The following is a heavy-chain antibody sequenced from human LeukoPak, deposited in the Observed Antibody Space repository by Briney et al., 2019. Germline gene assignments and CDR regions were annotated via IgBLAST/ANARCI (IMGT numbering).Heavy chain of an antibody. CDR3: ARHEGYYYDNCQK. Sequence: SETLSLTCTVSGGSLSSSSYYWGWIRQPPGKGLEWIGSIYYSGSTYYNPSLKSRVTMSIDTSKNQFSLKLTSVTAADTAVYYCARHEGYYYDNCQKWGQGTLVTVSS. CDR2: IYYSGST. V-gene: IGHV4-39*01. J-gene: IGHJ1*01. CDR1: GGSLSSSSYY. D-gene: IGHD3-22*01.